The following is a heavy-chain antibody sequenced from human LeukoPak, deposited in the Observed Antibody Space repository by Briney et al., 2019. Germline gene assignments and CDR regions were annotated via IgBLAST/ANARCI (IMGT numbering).Heavy chain of an antibody. V-gene: IGHV3-30-3*01. D-gene: IGHD3-10*01. Sequence: PGGSLRLSCAASGFTFSSYAMHWVRQAPGKGLEWVAVISYDGSNKYYADSVKGRFTISRDNSKNTLYLQMNSLRAEDTAVYYCARDRRWFGSGSYHLQAQHWGQGTLVTVFS. J-gene: IGHJ1*01. CDR1: GFTFSSYA. CDR3: ARDRRWFGSGSYHLQAQH. CDR2: ISYDGSNK.